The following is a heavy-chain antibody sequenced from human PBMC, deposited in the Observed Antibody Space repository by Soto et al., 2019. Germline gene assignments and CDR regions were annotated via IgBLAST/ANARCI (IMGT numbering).Heavy chain of an antibody. Sequence: GSLRLSCAASGFSFNFYVMTWVRQAPGKGLEWVSGMSGSGGHIYYADSVKGRFTVSRDNSNSTLYLQMNSLRAEDTAVYYCARAVTQYFDSWGQGSLVTVSS. J-gene: IGHJ4*02. CDR3: ARAVTQYFDS. CDR1: GFSFNFYV. D-gene: IGHD4-4*01. V-gene: IGHV3-23*01. CDR2: MSGSGGHI.